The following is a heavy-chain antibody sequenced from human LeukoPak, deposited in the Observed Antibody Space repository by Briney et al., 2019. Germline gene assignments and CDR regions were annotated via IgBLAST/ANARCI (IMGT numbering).Heavy chain of an antibody. CDR1: GFTVSSNY. J-gene: IGHJ6*02. D-gene: IGHD6-13*01. CDR3: ARDLRAAAGTLGHYYYGMDV. V-gene: IGHV3-53*01. CDR2: IYSGGST. Sequence: PGGSLRLSCAVSGFTVSSNYMSWVRQAPGKGLEWVSVIYSGGSTYYADSVKGRFTISRDNSKNTLYLQMNSLRAEDTAVYYCARDLRAAAGTLGHYYYGMDVWGQGTTVTVSS.